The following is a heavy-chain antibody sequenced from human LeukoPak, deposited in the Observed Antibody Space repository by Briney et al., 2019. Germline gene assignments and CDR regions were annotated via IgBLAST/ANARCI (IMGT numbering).Heavy chain of an antibody. V-gene: IGHV1-24*01. J-gene: IGHJ4*02. CDR3: ATYPILEVYGHEYFDY. Sequence: GASVKVSCKVSGYTLTELSMQWVRQAPGKGLEWMGGFDPEDGESIYAQKFQGSVTMTEDTSTDTAYMELSSLRSEDTAVYYCATYPILEVYGHEYFDYWGQGTLVTVSS. CDR1: GYTLTELS. D-gene: IGHD2-21*01. CDR2: FDPEDGES.